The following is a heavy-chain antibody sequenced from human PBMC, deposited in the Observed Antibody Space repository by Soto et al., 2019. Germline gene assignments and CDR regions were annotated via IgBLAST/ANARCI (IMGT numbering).Heavy chain of an antibody. J-gene: IGHJ6*02. CDR3: ARLNYDTSGSYYFQSYYYYGMDV. CDR1: GYTFTSYE. CDR2: MNPNSGNT. V-gene: IGHV1-8*01. D-gene: IGHD3-22*01. Sequence: SVKVSCKASGYTFTSYEINSVLQATGQGLEWMGWMNPNSGNTGYGQKFQGRVTMTRNTSISTAYMELSSLRSEDTAVYYCARLNYDTSGSYYFQSYYYYGMDVWGQGTTVTVSS.